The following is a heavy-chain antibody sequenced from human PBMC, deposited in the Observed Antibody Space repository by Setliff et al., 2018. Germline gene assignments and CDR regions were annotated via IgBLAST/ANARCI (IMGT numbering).Heavy chain of an antibody. V-gene: IGHV4-39*01. D-gene: IGHD6-13*01. CDR3: ARRGRGSSWFDTLFDY. J-gene: IGHJ4*02. CDR2: IYYSGST. CDR1: GGSIRSSSYY. Sequence: SETLSLTCTVSGGSIRSSSYYWGWIRQPPGKGLEWIGSIYYSGSTYYNPSLKSRVTISVDASKNQFSLKLSSVTAADTAVYYCARRGRGSSWFDTLFDYWGQGTLVTVSS.